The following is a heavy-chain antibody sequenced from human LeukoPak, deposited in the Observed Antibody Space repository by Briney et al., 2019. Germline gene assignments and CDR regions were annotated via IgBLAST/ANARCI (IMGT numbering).Heavy chain of an antibody. Sequence: GGSLRLSCAASGFTFSSYSMNWVRQAPGKGLEWVSSISSSSYIYYADSMKGRFTISRDNAKNSLYLQMNSLRAEDTAVYYCARGSYSGSYYVNYWGQGTLVTVSS. CDR2: ISSSSYI. D-gene: IGHD1-26*01. J-gene: IGHJ4*02. CDR3: ARGSYSGSYYVNY. CDR1: GFTFSSYS. V-gene: IGHV3-21*01.